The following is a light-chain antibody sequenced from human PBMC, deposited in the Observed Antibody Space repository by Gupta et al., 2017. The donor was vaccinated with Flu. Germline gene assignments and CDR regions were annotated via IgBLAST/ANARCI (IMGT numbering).Light chain of an antibody. J-gene: IGKJ4*01. CDR3: QQYNNWPLT. CDR1: QSVSSN. Sequence: EIVMTQSPATLSVFPGERPTLSCSASQSVSSNLAWYQQKPGHAPRRLIYGVSTRATGIPARFSGSGSGTDFTLTISSLQSEDFAVYYCQQYNNWPLTFGGGTKVEIK. CDR2: GVS. V-gene: IGKV3-15*01.